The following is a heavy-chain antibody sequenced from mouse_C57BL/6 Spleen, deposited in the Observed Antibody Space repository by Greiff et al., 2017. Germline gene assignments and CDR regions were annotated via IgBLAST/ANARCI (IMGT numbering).Heavy chain of an antibody. Sequence: VQLQESGAELARPGASVKLSCKASAYTFTSCGISWVKQRTGQGLEWIGEIYPRSGNTYYNEKFKGKATLTADKSSSTAYMELRSLTSEDSAVYFCAREGDSSGYVTDAMDYWGQGTSDTVS. D-gene: IGHD3-2*02. CDR3: AREGDSSGYVTDAMDY. J-gene: IGHJ4*01. V-gene: IGHV1-81*01. CDR2: IYPRSGNT. CDR1: AYTFTSCG.